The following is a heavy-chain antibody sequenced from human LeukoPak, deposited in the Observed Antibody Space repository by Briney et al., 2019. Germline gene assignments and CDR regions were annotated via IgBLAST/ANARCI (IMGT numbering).Heavy chain of an antibody. D-gene: IGHD6-19*01. CDR2: ISYDGSNK. CDR3: AKASSPRSGWLYYFDY. Sequence: GGSLRLSCAASGFSFRTYGMHWVRQAPGKGLEWVAVISYDGSNKYYADSVKGRFTISRDNAKNSLYLQMNSLRAEDTALYYCAKASSPRSGWLYYFDYWGQGTLVTVSS. V-gene: IGHV3-30*18. J-gene: IGHJ4*02. CDR1: GFSFRTYG.